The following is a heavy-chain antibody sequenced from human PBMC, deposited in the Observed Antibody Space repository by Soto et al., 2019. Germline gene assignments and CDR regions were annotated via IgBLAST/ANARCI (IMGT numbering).Heavy chain of an antibody. CDR2: IIPIFGTA. Sequence: ASVKVSCKASGGTFSTYAISWVRQAPGQGLEWMGGIIPIFGTAKYAQKFQGRVTITADESTSTAYMELSSLRSEDTAVYYCAREIFGVIITGGRDVLDIGGQGTMVTVSS. CDR3: AREIFGVIITGGRDVLDI. V-gene: IGHV1-69*13. D-gene: IGHD3-3*01. CDR1: GGTFSTYA. J-gene: IGHJ3*02.